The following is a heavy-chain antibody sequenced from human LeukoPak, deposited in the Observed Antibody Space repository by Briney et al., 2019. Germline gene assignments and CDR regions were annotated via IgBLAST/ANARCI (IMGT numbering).Heavy chain of an antibody. J-gene: IGHJ4*02. CDR1: GYTFTSYG. D-gene: IGHD3-3*01. CDR2: INPSGGST. CDR3: ARGSYDFWSGYDY. Sequence: ASVKVSCKASGYTFTSYGISWVRQAPGQGLAWMGIINPSGGSTSYAQKFQGRVTMTRDTSTSTVYMELSSLRSEDTAVYYCARGSYDFWSGYDYWGQGTLVTVSS. V-gene: IGHV1-46*01.